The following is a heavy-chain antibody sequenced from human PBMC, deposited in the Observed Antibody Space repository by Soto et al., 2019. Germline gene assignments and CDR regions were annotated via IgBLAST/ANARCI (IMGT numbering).Heavy chain of an antibody. Sequence: GGSLRLSCAASGFTFSDYYMSWIRQAPGKGLEWVSYISSSGSTIYYADSVKARFTISRDNAKNSLYLQMNSLRAEDTAVYYCARDPFHGTTGWNWFDPWGQGTLVTVSS. CDR2: ISSSGSTI. CDR3: ARDPFHGTTGWNWFDP. V-gene: IGHV3-11*01. J-gene: IGHJ5*02. CDR1: GFTFSDYY. D-gene: IGHD1-7*01.